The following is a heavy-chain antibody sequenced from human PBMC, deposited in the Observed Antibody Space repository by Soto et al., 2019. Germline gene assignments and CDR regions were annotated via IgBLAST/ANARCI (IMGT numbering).Heavy chain of an antibody. Sequence: QVQLVQSGAEVKKPGASVKVSCKASGYTFTIYGISWVRQAPGQGLEWMGWISGYNGNTDYAQNLQDRVTLTTDASTSSVYRVLRSLRSYDTAVYYCARVDYYDSSGYYGYWGQGTLITVSS. J-gene: IGHJ4*02. D-gene: IGHD3-22*01. CDR3: ARVDYYDSSGYYGY. CDR2: ISGYNGNT. V-gene: IGHV1-18*04. CDR1: GYTFTIYG.